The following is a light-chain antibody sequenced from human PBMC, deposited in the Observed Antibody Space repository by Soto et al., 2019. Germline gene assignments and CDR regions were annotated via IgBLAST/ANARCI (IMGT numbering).Light chain of an antibody. V-gene: IGKV3-11*01. CDR2: DAS. CDR1: QSVSSS. Sequence: EIVLTQSPATLSLSPGERATLSCRASQSVSSSLAWYQLKPGQAPRLLIYDASNRATGIPARFSGSGSGTDFSLTISSLESEDFAVYYCQQRGNWPRTFGQGTKLEIK. J-gene: IGKJ2*01. CDR3: QQRGNWPRT.